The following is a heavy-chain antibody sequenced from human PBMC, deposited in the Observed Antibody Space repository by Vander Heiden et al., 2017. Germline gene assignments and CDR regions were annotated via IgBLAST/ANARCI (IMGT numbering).Heavy chain of an antibody. D-gene: IGHD3-16*01. J-gene: IGHJ4*02. CDR3: VRDAHRGGDFDY. Sequence: EVQLVESGGGLVQPGGSLRLSCAASGFTFSRYWMVWVRQAPGKGLEWVANIKPDGGEKYYVDSVMGRFTISRDNAKNSLSLEMNSLRAEDTALYYCVRDAHRGGDFDYWGQGTLVTVSS. V-gene: IGHV3-7*03. CDR1: GFTFSRYW. CDR2: IKPDGGEK.